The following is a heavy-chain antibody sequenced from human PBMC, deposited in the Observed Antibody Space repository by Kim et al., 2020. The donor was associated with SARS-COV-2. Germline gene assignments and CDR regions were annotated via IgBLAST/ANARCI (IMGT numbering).Heavy chain of an antibody. CDR3: ASAAAAGSLYYYYGMDV. CDR2: ISSSSSTI. D-gene: IGHD6-13*01. V-gene: IGHV3-48*02. CDR1: GFTFSSYS. Sequence: GGSLRLSCAASGFTFSSYSMNWVRQAPGKGLEWVSYISSSSSTIYYADSVKGRFTISRDNAKNSQYLQMNSLRDEDTAVYYCASAAAAGSLYYYYGMDVWGQGTTVTVSS. J-gene: IGHJ6*02.